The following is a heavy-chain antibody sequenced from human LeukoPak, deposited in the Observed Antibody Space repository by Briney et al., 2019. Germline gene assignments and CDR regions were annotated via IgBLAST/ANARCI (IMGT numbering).Heavy chain of an antibody. CDR3: AREGSMTARPFVSIDY. CDR2: IHTSGSN. V-gene: IGHV4-4*07. Sequence: SETLSLTCTVSGGSISSYYWSLLRQPAGKGLQWIGRIHTSGSNDYNPPLGSRVTMSVDTSHNQFSLKLSSVTAADTAVYYCAREGSMTARPFVSIDYWGQGTLVTVSS. CDR1: GGSISSYY. J-gene: IGHJ4*02. D-gene: IGHD6-6*01.